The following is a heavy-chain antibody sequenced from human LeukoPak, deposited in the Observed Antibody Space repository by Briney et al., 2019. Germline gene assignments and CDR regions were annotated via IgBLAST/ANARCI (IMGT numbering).Heavy chain of an antibody. CDR1: GYTFTGYY. Sequence: ASVKVSCKASGYTFTGYYMHWVRQAPGQGLECMGRINPNSGGTNYAQKFQGRVTMTRDTSISTAYMELSRLRSDDTAVYYCARGATYCSGGSCYYYYYYYYMDVWGKGTTVTVSS. CDR3: ARGATYCSGGSCYYYYYYYYMDV. J-gene: IGHJ6*03. D-gene: IGHD2-15*01. CDR2: INPNSGGT. V-gene: IGHV1-2*06.